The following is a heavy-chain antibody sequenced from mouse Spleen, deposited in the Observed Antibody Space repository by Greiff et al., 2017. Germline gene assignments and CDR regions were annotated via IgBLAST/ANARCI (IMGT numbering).Heavy chain of an antibody. V-gene: IGHV5-9*04. J-gene: IGHJ3*01. D-gene: IGHD1-1*01. Sequence: EVKLVESGGGLVKRGGSLKLSCAASGFTFSSYAMSWVRQTPEKRLEWVATISSGGGNTYYPDSVKGRFTISRDNAKNTLYLQMSSLKSEDTAMYYCARQGPYYGSSYGFAYWGQGTLVTVSA. CDR3: ARQGPYYGSSYGFAY. CDR1: GFTFSSYA. CDR2: ISSGGGNT.